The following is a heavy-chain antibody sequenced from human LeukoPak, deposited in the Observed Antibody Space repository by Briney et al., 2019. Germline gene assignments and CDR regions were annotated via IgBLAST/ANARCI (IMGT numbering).Heavy chain of an antibody. CDR3: ASGTARRGVWFDP. CDR1: GRSFSGYY. CDR2: INHSGST. V-gene: IGHV4-34*01. J-gene: IGHJ5*02. Sequence: SETLSLTCAVYGRSFSGYYWSWIRQPPGKGLEWIGEINHSGSTNYNPSLKSRVTISVDTSKNQFSLKLSSVTAADTAVYYCASGTARRGVWFDPWGQGTLVTVSS. D-gene: IGHD6-6*01.